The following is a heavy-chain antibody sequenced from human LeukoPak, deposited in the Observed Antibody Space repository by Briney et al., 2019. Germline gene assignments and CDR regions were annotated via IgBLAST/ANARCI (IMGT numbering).Heavy chain of an antibody. D-gene: IGHD5-12*01. CDR2: ISHSVSII. CDR1: GFTFSDYY. V-gene: IGHV3-11*01. J-gene: IGHJ5*02. Sequence: GGSLRLSCAASGFTFSDYYMSWIRPAPGEGLVWVSYISHSVSIIYCADSVEGRFNISWDNAKNSLSLQMNSLRGEDTAVYYCAIDHRRGYRCYDNYNWFDPWGQGTLVTVSS. CDR3: AIDHRRGYRCYDNYNWFDP.